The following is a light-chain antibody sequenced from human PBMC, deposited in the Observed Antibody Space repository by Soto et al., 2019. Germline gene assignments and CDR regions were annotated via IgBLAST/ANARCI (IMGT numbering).Light chain of an antibody. Sequence: DIQMTQSPSSVSASVGDRDTITCRASQNIDNWLAWYQHKPGKAPHLLIYSASTLQSGVPSRFSGSGSGTDFTLTISSLQPEDFATYYCQQCNSFPITFGQGTRLEI. CDR3: QQCNSFPIT. CDR1: QNIDNW. V-gene: IGKV1-12*01. J-gene: IGKJ5*01. CDR2: SAS.